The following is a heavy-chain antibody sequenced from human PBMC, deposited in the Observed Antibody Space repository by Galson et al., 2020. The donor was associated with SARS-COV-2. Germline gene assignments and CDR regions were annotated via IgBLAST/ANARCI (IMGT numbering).Heavy chain of an antibody. CDR2: IDPSDSYT. Sequence: HGESLKISCQGSGYSFTTYWISWVRQTPGKGLEWMGRIDPSDSYTNYSPSFHGHVTISADESISAAYLQWNSLKASDTAIYYCARLWHDSSFDFWGQGTRVTVSS. CDR1: GYSFTTYW. J-gene: IGHJ4*02. D-gene: IGHD2-15*01. CDR3: ARLWHDSSFDF. V-gene: IGHV5-10-1*01.